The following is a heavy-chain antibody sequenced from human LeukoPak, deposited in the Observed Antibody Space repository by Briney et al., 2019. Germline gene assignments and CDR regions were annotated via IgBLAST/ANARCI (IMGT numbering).Heavy chain of an antibody. CDR3: ARARLSIVRGITNFDY. D-gene: IGHD3-10*01. CDR2: INYSGST. J-gene: IGHJ4*02. V-gene: IGHV4-38-2*02. CDR1: GYSISSGYY. Sequence: SETLSLTCTVSGYSISSGYYWGWIRQPPGKGLEWIGSINYSGSTSYNPSLKSRVTISVDTSKNQFSLILSSVTAADTAVYFCARARLSIVRGITNFDYWGQGTVVTVSS.